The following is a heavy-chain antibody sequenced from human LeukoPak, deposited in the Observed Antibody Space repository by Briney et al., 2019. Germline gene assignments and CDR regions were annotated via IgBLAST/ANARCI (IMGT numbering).Heavy chain of an antibody. CDR1: GYTFASYD. J-gene: IGHJ1*01. CDR2: MNPNSGNT. Sequence: ASVKVSCKASGYTFASYDINWVRQATGQGLEWMGWMNPNSGNTGYAQKFQGRVTITRNTSISTAYMELSSLRSEDTAVYYCARAATVVTPLYFQHWGQGTLVTVSS. CDR3: ARAATVVTPLYFQH. D-gene: IGHD4-23*01. V-gene: IGHV1-8*03.